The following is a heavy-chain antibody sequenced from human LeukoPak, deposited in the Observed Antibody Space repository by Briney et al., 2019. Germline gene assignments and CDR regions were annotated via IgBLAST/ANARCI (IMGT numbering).Heavy chain of an antibody. Sequence: ASVKVSCKASGYTFTNSYMHWVRQAPGQGLEWMGIINPSGGSTNYAQKFQGRVTMTRDTSTSTVYMELSSLRSEDTAVYYCARDGRGMDVWGQGTTVTVSS. CDR3: ARDGRGMDV. CDR1: GYTFTNSY. V-gene: IGHV1-46*01. J-gene: IGHJ6*02. CDR2: INPSGGST.